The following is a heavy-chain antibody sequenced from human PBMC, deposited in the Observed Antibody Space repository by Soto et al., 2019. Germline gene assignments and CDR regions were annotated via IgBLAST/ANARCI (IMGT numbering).Heavy chain of an antibody. CDR2: IFYSGST. CDR1: GGSISSGDFY. V-gene: IGHV4-30-4*01. CDR3: ARLPFFCSGAGCNYNFYGLDV. J-gene: IGHJ6*02. D-gene: IGHD2-15*01. Sequence: PSETLSLTCTVSGGSISSGDFYWTWIRQPPGKGLEWIGHIFYSGSTYYNPSLKSRIAISVDTSRNQFSLKVNSVTAADTAVYYCARLPFFCSGAGCNYNFYGLDVWGQGTTVTVSS.